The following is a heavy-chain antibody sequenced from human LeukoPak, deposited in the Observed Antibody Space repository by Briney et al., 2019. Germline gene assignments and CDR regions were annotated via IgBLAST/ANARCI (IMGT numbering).Heavy chain of an antibody. J-gene: IGHJ4*02. V-gene: IGHV1-8*01. CDR2: MNPNTGNT. CDR1: GYTFTSYD. CDR3: XXXXXGGRGYYFDY. Sequence: GASVKVSCKASGYTFTSYDINWVRQATGQGLEWMGWMNPNTGNTGYAQKFQGRVTMTRDTSISTAYMELSSLRSDDTAVYYCXXXXXGGRGYYFDYWGQGTLVTVSS. D-gene: IGHD2-15*01.